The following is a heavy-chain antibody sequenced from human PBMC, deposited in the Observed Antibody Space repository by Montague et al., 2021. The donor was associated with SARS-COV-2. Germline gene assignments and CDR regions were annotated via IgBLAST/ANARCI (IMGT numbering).Heavy chain of an antibody. Sequence: SETLSLSCPASGFTFSSYSMNWVRQAPGKGLEWIASIYYSGSTYYNPSLKSRVTTSVDTSKNQFSLKLSSVTAADTAVYYCARQPLTTMILVVITQPRRDFDLWGRGTLVTVSS. CDR2: IYYSGST. CDR1: GFTFSSYSMN. D-gene: IGHD3-22*01. CDR3: ARQPLTTMILVVITQPRRDFDL. J-gene: IGHJ2*01. V-gene: IGHV4-39*01.